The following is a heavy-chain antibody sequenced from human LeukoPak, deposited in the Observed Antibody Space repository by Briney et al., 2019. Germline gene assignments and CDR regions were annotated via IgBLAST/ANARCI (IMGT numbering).Heavy chain of an antibody. Sequence: ASVKLSCKASGYTFTGYYMHWVRQAPAQGLEWMGWINPNSGGTNYAQKFQGRVTMTRDTSISTAYMELSRLRSDDTAVYYCARVSNGDYAVDWFDPWGQGTLVTVSS. CDR3: ARVSNGDYAVDWFDP. CDR2: INPNSGGT. D-gene: IGHD4-17*01. V-gene: IGHV1-2*02. J-gene: IGHJ5*02. CDR1: GYTFTGYY.